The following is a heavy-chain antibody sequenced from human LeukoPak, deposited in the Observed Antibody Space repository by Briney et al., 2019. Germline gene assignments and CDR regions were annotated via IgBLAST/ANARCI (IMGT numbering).Heavy chain of an antibody. D-gene: IGHD6-13*01. V-gene: IGHV3-9*01. J-gene: IGHJ5*02. CDR3: AKETYPYSSNHMFDP. Sequence: SGGSLRLSCAASGFTFDDYAMHWVRRAPGKGLEWVSGISWNSGSIGYADSVKGRFTISRDNAKNSLYLQMNSLRAEDTALYYCAKETYPYSSNHMFDPWGQGTLVTVSS. CDR2: ISWNSGSI. CDR1: GFTFDDYA.